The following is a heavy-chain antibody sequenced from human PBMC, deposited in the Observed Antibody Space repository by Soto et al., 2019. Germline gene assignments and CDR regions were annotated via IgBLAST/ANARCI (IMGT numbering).Heavy chain of an antibody. D-gene: IGHD3-10*01. CDR3: ARFYYYGSGSYYNFYFDY. CDR2: IYYSGST. J-gene: IGHJ4*02. Sequence: SETLSLTCTVSGGSISSSSYYWGWIRQPPGKGLEWIGSIYYSGSTYYNPSPKSRVTISVDTSKNQFSLKLSSVTAADTAVYYCARFYYYGSGSYYNFYFDYWGQGTLVTVSS. CDR1: GGSISSSSYY. V-gene: IGHV4-39*01.